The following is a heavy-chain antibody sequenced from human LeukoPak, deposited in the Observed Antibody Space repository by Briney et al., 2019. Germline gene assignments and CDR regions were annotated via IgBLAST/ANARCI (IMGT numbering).Heavy chain of an antibody. D-gene: IGHD6-6*01. Sequence: SETLSFTCTVSGGSISSYYWSWIRQPPGKGLEWIGYIYYSGSTNYNPSLKSRVTISVDTSKNQFSLKLSSVTAADTAVYYCARGEAARWFDPWGQGTLVTVSS. J-gene: IGHJ5*02. V-gene: IGHV4-59*01. CDR1: GGSISSYY. CDR3: ARGEAARWFDP. CDR2: IYYSGST.